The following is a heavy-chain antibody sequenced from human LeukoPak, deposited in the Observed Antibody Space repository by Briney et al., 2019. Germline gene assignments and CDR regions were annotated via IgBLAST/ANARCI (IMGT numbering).Heavy chain of an antibody. CDR2: ITWNSRYI. CDR1: GFTFDDYA. Sequence: GGSLRLSCAASGFTFDDYAMHWVRQAPGKGLEWVSSITWNSRYIAYADSVKGRFTISRDNAKNSQYLQTNSLRVEDTALYYCAKDIGAGGSWGIIDYWGQGTLVTVSS. J-gene: IGHJ4*02. D-gene: IGHD6-13*01. V-gene: IGHV3-9*01. CDR3: AKDIGAGGSWGIIDY.